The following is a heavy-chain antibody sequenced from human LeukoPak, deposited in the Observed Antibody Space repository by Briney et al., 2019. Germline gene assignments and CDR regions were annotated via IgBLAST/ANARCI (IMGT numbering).Heavy chain of an antibody. D-gene: IGHD6-13*01. CDR1: GGSVNYYY. CDR3: ARCSSWDDAFDI. V-gene: IGHV4-59*02. CDR2: IYYSGST. Sequence: SETLSLTCTVSGGSVNYYYWSWIRQPPGKGLEWIGYIYYSGSTNYNPSLKSRVTISVDTSKNQFSLKLSSVTAADTAVYYCARCSSWDDAFDIWGQGTMVTVSS. J-gene: IGHJ3*02.